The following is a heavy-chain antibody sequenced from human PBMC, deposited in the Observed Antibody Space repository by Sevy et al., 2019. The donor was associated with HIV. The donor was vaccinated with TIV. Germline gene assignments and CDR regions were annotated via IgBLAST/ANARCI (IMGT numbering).Heavy chain of an antibody. CDR2: IRIKAYGGTT. V-gene: IGHV3-49*03. D-gene: IGHD5-18*01. J-gene: IGHJ3*02. CDR3: TRDGYSQPVGDAFDI. CDR1: GFTFGDYA. Sequence: GGSLRLSCTASGFTFGDYAMSWFRQAPGKGLEWVGFIRIKAYGGTTEYAASVKGRFTISRDDSKSIAYLQMNSLKTEDTAVYYCTRDGYSQPVGDAFDIWGQGTMVTVSS.